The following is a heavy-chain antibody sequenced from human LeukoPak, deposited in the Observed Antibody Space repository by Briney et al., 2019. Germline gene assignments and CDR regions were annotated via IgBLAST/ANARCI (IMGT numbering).Heavy chain of an antibody. CDR3: ARVIRKNYGDYEPLGY. D-gene: IGHD4-17*01. CDR1: GYTFTGYY. CDR2: INPNSGGT. Sequence: GASVKVSCKASGYTFTGYYMHWVRQAPGQGLEWMGWINPNSGGTNYAQKFQGRVTMTRDTSISTAYMELSRLRSDDTAVYYCARVIRKNYGDYEPLGYWGQGTLVTVSS. V-gene: IGHV1-2*02. J-gene: IGHJ4*02.